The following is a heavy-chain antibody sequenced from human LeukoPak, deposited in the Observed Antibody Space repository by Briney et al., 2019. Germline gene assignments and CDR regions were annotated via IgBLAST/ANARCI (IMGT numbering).Heavy chain of an antibody. V-gene: IGHV4-31*03. CDR2: IYYSGGT. J-gene: IGHJ6*02. CDR3: ARAGPSLRYFDWLPPHVGYGNYYYYGMDV. Sequence: TLSLTRTVSGGSISSGGYYWSWIRQHPGKGLEWIGYIYYSGGTYYNPSLKSRVTISVDTSKNQFSLKLSSVTAADTAVYYCARAGPSLRYFDWLPPHVGYGNYYYYGMDVWGQGTTVTVSS. CDR1: GGSISSGGYY. D-gene: IGHD3-9*01.